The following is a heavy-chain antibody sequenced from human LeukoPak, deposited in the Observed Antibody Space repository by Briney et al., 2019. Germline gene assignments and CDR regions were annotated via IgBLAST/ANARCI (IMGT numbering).Heavy chain of an antibody. J-gene: IGHJ3*02. Sequence: GESLKISCKGSGYSFTSYWIGCVRQMPGKGLEWMGIIYPGDSDTRYRPSFQGQVTSSADKSISTAYLQWSSLKASDTAMYYCARLAGPFVDAFDIWGQGTMVTVSS. CDR2: IYPGDSDT. CDR1: GYSFTSYW. V-gene: IGHV5-51*01. CDR3: ARLAGPFVDAFDI.